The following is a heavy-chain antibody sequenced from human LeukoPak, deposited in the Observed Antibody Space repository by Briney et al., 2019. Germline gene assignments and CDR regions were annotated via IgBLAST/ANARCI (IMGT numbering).Heavy chain of an antibody. CDR2: MNPNSGNT. Sequence: ASVKVSCKASGYTFTSYDINWARQATGQGLEWMGWMNPNSGNTGYAQKFQGRVTMTRNTSISTAYMELSSLRSEDTAVYYCARRTSYYYGMDVWGQGTTVTVSS. J-gene: IGHJ6*02. V-gene: IGHV1-8*01. CDR1: GYTFTSYD. D-gene: IGHD3/OR15-3a*01. CDR3: ARRTSYYYGMDV.